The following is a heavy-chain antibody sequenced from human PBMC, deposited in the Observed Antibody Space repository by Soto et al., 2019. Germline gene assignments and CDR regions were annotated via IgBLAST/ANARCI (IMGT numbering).Heavy chain of an antibody. CDR2: ITTSSSFR. D-gene: IGHD2-15*01. J-gene: IGHJ4*02. CDR1: GFSISTYS. Sequence: EVQLVESGGGLVKPGGSLRLSCAASGFSISTYSMNWVRQAPGKGLEWVADITTSSSFRFYADSLKGRFTISRDDAKKSLYIHMNRLRVEDTGVYYCARARGVALATLTRDSWGQGTMVTVSS. CDR3: ARARGVALATLTRDS. V-gene: IGHV3-21*02.